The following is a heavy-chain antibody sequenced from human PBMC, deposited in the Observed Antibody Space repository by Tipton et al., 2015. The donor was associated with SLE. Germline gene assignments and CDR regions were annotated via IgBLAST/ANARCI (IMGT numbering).Heavy chain of an antibody. CDR1: RFTFSAYE. J-gene: IGHJ3*01. CDR3: ARRESGSYQSAFGV. CDR2: ISRSGFST. Sequence: GSLRLSCAASRFTFSAYEMNWVRQAPGKGLEWFWTISRSGFSTYYADSVKGRMIISRDSYKNTLFLQMNSLRAEDTAVYYCARRESGSYQSAFGVWGQGTIVTVSS. V-gene: IGHV3-23*01. D-gene: IGHD1-26*01.